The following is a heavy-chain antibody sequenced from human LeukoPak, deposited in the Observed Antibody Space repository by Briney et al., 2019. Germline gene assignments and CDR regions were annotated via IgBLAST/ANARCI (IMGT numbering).Heavy chain of an antibody. CDR1: GFTFSNSW. CDR3: ARDGGADSYYYYGMDV. V-gene: IGHV3-7*01. D-gene: IGHD2-21*01. J-gene: IGHJ6*02. CDR2: IKPDGSAQ. Sequence: GGSLRLSCAASGFTFSNSWMSWVRQAPGKGLEWVATIKPDGSAQYYVDSVKGRFTISRDNAKNSLFLQINSLRAEDTAVYYCARDGGADSYYYYGMDVWGQGTTVTVSS.